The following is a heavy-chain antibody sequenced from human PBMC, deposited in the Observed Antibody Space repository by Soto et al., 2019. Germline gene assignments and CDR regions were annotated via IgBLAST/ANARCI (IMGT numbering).Heavy chain of an antibody. V-gene: IGHV1-24*01. Sequence: ASVKVSCKVSGYTLTELSMHWVRQAPGKGLEWMGGFDPEDGETIYAQKFQGRVTMTEDTSTDTAYMELSSLRSEDTAVYYCATDRRSIAAAGPEYYFDYWGQGTLVTVSS. D-gene: IGHD6-13*01. CDR3: ATDRRSIAAAGPEYYFDY. J-gene: IGHJ4*02. CDR1: GYTLTELS. CDR2: FDPEDGET.